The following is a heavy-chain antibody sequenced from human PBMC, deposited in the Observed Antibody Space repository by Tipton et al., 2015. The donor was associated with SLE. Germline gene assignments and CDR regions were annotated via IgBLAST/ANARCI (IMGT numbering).Heavy chain of an antibody. CDR1: GGSISSYY. D-gene: IGHD6-19*01. V-gene: IGHV4-59*01. CDR3: AREEYSSGWTEVHWFDP. CDR2: IYYSGST. J-gene: IGHJ5*02. Sequence: TLSLTCTVSGGSISSYYWSWIRQPPGKGLEWIGYIYYSGSTNYNPSLKGRVTISVDTPKNQFSLKLSSVTAADTAGYYCAREEYSSGWTEVHWFDPWGQGTLVTVSS.